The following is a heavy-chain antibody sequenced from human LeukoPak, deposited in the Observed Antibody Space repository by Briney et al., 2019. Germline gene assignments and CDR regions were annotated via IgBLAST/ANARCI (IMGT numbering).Heavy chain of an antibody. J-gene: IGHJ3*02. CDR2: ISGSGGST. V-gene: IGHV3-23*01. CDR1: GFTFSSYA. CDR3: AKAGYSSSWYGAI. D-gene: IGHD6-13*01. Sequence: SGGSLRLSCAASGFTFSSYAMSWVRQAPGKGLEWVSAISGSGGSTYYADSVKGRFTISRDNSKNTLYLQMNSLRAEDTAVYYCAKAGYSSSWYGAIWGQGTMVTVSS.